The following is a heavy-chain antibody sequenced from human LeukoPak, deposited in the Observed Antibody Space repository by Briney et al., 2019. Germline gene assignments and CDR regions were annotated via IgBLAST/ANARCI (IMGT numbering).Heavy chain of an antibody. CDR3: ARGSTTYDY. CDR1: GASISSYY. D-gene: IGHD5/OR15-5a*01. J-gene: IGHJ4*02. Sequence: SETLSLTCTVSGASISSYYWIWIRQPPRKALEWIGYIYYSGSTNYNPSLKSRVTISVDMSKNQSSLKLNSVTAADTAVYYCARGSTTYDYWGQGTLVTVSS. CDR2: IYYSGST. V-gene: IGHV4-59*01.